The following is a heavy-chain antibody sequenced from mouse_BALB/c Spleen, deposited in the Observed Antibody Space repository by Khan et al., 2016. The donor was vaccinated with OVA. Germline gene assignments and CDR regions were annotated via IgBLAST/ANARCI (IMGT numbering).Heavy chain of an antibody. V-gene: IGHV3-8*02. D-gene: IGHD1-2*01. CDR1: GDSITSGY. CDR3: ARYNGFYYFDY. CDR2: INYSGTT. Sequence: VQLKESGPSLVKPSQTLSLTCSVTGDSITSGYWNWIRKFPGNKLEYMGYINYSGTTYYNPSLKSRISITRDTSRNQYFLQLNSVTSEDTATYYCARYNGFYYFDYWGQGSTLTVSS. J-gene: IGHJ2*01.